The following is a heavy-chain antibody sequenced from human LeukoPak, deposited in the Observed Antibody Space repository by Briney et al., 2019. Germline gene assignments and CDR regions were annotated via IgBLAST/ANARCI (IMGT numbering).Heavy chain of an antibody. V-gene: IGHV3-30*04. D-gene: IGHD6-13*01. Sequence: GGSLRLSRAASGFTFSSYAMHWVRQAPGKGLGWVAVISYDGSNKYYADSVKGRFTISRDNSKNTLYLQMNSLRAEDTAVYYCARDLMGIAYRGAFYYWGQGTLVTVSS. CDR2: ISYDGSNK. CDR1: GFTFSSYA. J-gene: IGHJ4*02. CDR3: ARDLMGIAYRGAFYY.